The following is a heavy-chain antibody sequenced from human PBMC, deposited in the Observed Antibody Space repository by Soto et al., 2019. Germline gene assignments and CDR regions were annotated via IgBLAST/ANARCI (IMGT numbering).Heavy chain of an antibody. D-gene: IGHD2-21*01. CDR3: ARGGVGIWGESSWFDP. CDR1: GGSFSGYY. J-gene: IGHJ5*02. V-gene: IGHV4-34*01. Sequence: PSLTMSLTCAVYGGSFSGYYWSWIRQPPGKGLEWIGEINHSGSTNYNPSLKSRVTISVDTSKNQFSLKLSSVTAADTAVYYCARGGVGIWGESSWFDPWGQGTLVTVSS. CDR2: INHSGST.